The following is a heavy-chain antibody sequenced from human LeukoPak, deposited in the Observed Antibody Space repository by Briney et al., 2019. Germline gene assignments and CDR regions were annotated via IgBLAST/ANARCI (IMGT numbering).Heavy chain of an antibody. V-gene: IGHV1-2*02. Sequence: ALVKVSCKASGYTFTGYYMHWVRQAPGQGLEWMGWINPNSGGTNYAQKFQGRVTLTRDTSTSTLYMELSSLRSEDTAIYYCAREWGPGSSWYFDFWGQGTLVTVSS. J-gene: IGHJ4*02. CDR3: AREWGPGSSWYFDF. CDR2: INPNSGGT. CDR1: GYTFTGYY. D-gene: IGHD3-10*01.